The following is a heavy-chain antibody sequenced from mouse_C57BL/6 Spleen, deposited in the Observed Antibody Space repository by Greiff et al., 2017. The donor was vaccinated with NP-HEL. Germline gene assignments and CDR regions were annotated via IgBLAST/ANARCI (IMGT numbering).Heavy chain of an antibody. J-gene: IGHJ1*03. CDR3: ARRGRRSPSYWYFDV. D-gene: IGHD3-3*01. CDR1: GFTFSDYY. Sequence: EVKLVESEGGLVQPGSSMKLSCTASGFTFSDYYMAWVRQVPEKGLEWVANINYDGSSTYYLDSLKSRFIISRDNAKNILYLQMSSLKSEDTATYYCARRGRRSPSYWYFDVWGTGTTVTVSS. V-gene: IGHV5-16*01. CDR2: INYDGSST.